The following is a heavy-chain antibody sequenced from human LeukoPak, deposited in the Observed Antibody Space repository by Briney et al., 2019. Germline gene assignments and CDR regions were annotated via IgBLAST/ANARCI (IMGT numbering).Heavy chain of an antibody. Sequence: PGGSLRLSCAASGFTFSNHWMSWVRQAPGKGLEWVANIKEEGNEKYYVDSVKGRFTISRDNAKNSLYLQMNSLRAEDTAVYYCARIYYDSSGYRLFDYWGQGTLVTVSS. CDR3: ARIYYDSSGYRLFDY. D-gene: IGHD3-22*01. V-gene: IGHV3-7*02. CDR2: IKEEGNEK. J-gene: IGHJ4*02. CDR1: GFTFSNHW.